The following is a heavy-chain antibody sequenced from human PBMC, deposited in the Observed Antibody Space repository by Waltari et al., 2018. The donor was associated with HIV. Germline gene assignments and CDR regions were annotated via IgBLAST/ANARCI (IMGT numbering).Heavy chain of an antibody. CDR2: VITIFGKE. D-gene: IGHD3-22*01. V-gene: IGHV1-69*01. J-gene: IGHJ6*02. CDR3: ARAEQTYYYDSSGNYYGMDV. Sequence: QVQLVQSGAEVKKPGSSVKVSCKASGCTFSSYAISWVRQAPGPGLEWMGGVITIFGKEKYAQKFQGRGTITADESTSTAYMELSSLRSEDTAGYYCARAEQTYYYDSSGNYYGMDVWGQGTTVTVSS. CDR1: GCTFSSYA.